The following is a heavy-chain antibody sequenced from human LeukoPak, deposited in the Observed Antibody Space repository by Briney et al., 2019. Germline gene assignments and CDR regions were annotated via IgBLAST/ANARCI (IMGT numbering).Heavy chain of an antibody. J-gene: IGHJ4*02. Sequence: SQTLSLTCTVSGGSISSGSYYWSWIRQPAGKGLEWIGRIYTSGSTNYNPSLKSRVTISVDTSKNQFSLKLSSVTAADTAVYYCARVRYFDSGGYYYDFDFWGQGTLVTVSS. V-gene: IGHV4-61*02. D-gene: IGHD3-22*01. CDR2: IYTSGST. CDR3: ARVRYFDSGGYYYDFDF. CDR1: GGSISSGSYY.